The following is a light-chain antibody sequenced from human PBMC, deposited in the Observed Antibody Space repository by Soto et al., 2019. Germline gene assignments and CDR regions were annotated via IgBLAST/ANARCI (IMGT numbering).Light chain of an antibody. CDR2: EVN. Sequence: QSALTQPPSASGSPGQSVSISCTGTSSDIGGYNYVSWYQQHPGKVPKLIIYEVNKRPSGVPDRVSGSKSGNTASLTVSGLQAEDEADYYCCSYGGSNTMIFGGGTKLTVL. CDR3: CSYGGSNTMI. V-gene: IGLV2-8*01. CDR1: SSDIGGYNY. J-gene: IGLJ2*01.